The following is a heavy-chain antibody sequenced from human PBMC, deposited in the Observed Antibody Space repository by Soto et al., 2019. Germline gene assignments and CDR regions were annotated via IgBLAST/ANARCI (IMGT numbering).Heavy chain of an antibody. CDR1: GGSISSGGYY. V-gene: IGHV4-31*03. CDR2: IYYSGST. Sequence: QVQLQESGPGLVKPSQTLSLTCTVSGGSISSGGYYWSWIRQHPGKGLEWIGYIYYSGSTYYNPALKSRVTLSVDTSKNQFSLKLSSVTAADTAVYYCARTYDILTAVDYWGQGTLVTVSS. J-gene: IGHJ4*02. CDR3: ARTYDILTAVDY. D-gene: IGHD3-9*01.